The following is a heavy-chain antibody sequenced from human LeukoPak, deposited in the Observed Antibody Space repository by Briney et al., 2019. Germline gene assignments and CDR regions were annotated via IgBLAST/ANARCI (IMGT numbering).Heavy chain of an antibody. Sequence: ASVKVSCKASGYTFTSYDINWVRQAPGQGLEWMGWMDPNRGNTGYAHKFQGRVTMTRDTSTSTVYMELSSLRSEDTAVYYCAIRQQLAAPDYWGQGTLVTVSS. CDR3: AIRQQLAAPDY. J-gene: IGHJ4*02. V-gene: IGHV1-8*02. CDR2: MDPNRGNT. CDR1: GYTFTSYD. D-gene: IGHD6-6*01.